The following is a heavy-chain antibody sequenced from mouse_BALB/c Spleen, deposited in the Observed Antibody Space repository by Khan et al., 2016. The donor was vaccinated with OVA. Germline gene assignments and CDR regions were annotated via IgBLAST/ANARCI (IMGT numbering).Heavy chain of an antibody. D-gene: IGHD6-1*01. CDR1: GYTFTSYW. CDR2: INPSTGYT. CDR3: AASILFYYSMDY. Sequence: QVRLQQSGAELAKPGASVKMSCKASGYTFTSYWMHWVKQRPGQGLEWIGYINPSTGYTEYNPQFKDKATLTTDKSSSTAYMQLSSLTSEDSAVYYCAASILFYYSMDYWGQGTSVTVSS. V-gene: IGHV1-7*01. J-gene: IGHJ4*01.